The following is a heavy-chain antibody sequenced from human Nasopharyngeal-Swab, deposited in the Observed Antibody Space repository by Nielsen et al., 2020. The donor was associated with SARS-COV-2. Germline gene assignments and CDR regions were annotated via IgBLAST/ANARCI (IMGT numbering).Heavy chain of an antibody. Sequence: GSLRLSCTVSGGSISSYYWSWIRQPPGKGLEWIGYIYYSGSTNYNPSLKSRVTISVDTSKNQLSLKLSSVTAADTAVYYCARGGRGIFGVVTNFDYWGQGTLVTVSS. J-gene: IGHJ4*02. D-gene: IGHD3-3*01. V-gene: IGHV4-59*01. CDR1: GGSISSYY. CDR3: ARGGRGIFGVVTNFDY. CDR2: IYYSGST.